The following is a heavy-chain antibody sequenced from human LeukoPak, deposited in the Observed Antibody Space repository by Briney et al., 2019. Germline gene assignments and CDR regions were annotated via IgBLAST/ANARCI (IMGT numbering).Heavy chain of an antibody. V-gene: IGHV4-61*02. J-gene: IGHJ6*03. Sequence: SETPSLTCTVSGGSISSGSYYWSWIRQPAGKGLEWIGRIYTSGSTNYNPSLKSRVTISVDTSKNQFSLKLSSVTAADTAVYYCARAGSYYYYYMDVWGKGTTVTVSS. CDR3: ARAGSYYYYYMDV. D-gene: IGHD3-10*01. CDR1: GGSISSGSYY. CDR2: IYTSGST.